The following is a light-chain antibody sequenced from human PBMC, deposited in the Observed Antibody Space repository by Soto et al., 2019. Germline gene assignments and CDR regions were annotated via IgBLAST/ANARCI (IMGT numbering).Light chain of an antibody. J-gene: IGLJ1*01. CDR2: DVS. CDR3: SSYTSSSTRV. Sequence: QSVLTQPASVSGSPGQSITISCTGTSSDVGDYNYVSWYQQHPGKAPTLMIFDVSNRPSGVSNRFSGSKSGNTASLTISGLQAEDEADYYCSSYTSSSTRVFGTGTKLTVL. CDR1: SSDVGDYNY. V-gene: IGLV2-14*01.